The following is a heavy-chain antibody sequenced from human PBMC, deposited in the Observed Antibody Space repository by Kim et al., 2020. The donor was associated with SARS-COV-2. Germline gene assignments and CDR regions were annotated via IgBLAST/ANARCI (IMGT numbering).Heavy chain of an antibody. D-gene: IGHD3-22*01. Sequence: GESLKISCKASGYTFTSYWIGWVRQMPGKGLEWMGIIYPDESDTTYSPSFQGQVTISADKSISTAYLQWSSLKASDTAIYYCARASYYYDSSGYYYFAYW. CDR3: ARASYYYDSSGYYYFAY. V-gene: IGHV5-51*01. J-gene: IGHJ4*01. CDR1: GYTFTSYW. CDR2: IYPDESDT.